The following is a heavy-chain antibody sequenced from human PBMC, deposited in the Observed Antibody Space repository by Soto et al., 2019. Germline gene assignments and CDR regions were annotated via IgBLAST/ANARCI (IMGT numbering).Heavy chain of an antibody. D-gene: IGHD6-13*01. CDR3: ARDRRGIAAGFVISGGMDA. CDR1: GGTFSSYA. J-gene: IGHJ6*02. Sequence: SVKVSCKASGGTFSSYAISWVRQAPGQGLEWMGGIIPIFGTANYAQKFQGRVTITADESTSTAYMELSSLRSEDTAVYYCARDRRGIAAGFVISGGMDAWGQGTTVTVSS. CDR2: IIPIFGTA. V-gene: IGHV1-69*13.